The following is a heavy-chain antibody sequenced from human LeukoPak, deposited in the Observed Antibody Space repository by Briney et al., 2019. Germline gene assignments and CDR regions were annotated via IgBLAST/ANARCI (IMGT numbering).Heavy chain of an antibody. V-gene: IGHV3-23*01. CDR2: ISGSGDTT. J-gene: IGHJ4*02. CDR3: AKELTWIQLWFHFDY. D-gene: IGHD5-18*01. CDR1: GFTFNSYG. Sequence: GGSLRLSCAASGFTFNSYGMTWVRQAPGKGLEWVAGISGSGDTTYYADFMKGRFTISRDNFKNTVYLQINTLRADDTAVYYCAKELTWIQLWFHFDYWGQGTLVTVSS.